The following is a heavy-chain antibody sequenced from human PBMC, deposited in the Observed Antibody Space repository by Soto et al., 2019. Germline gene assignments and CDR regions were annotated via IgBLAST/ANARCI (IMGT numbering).Heavy chain of an antibody. J-gene: IGHJ4*02. CDR3: ASVTFGGIVLAH. Sequence: SETLSLTCTVSAASFSKYYWTWIRQPPGKGLEWIGYIYFNGNTKYNPSLEGRLTISIDTSKKEFSLKLTPVTAADEAVYYCASVTFGGIVLAHWGQGTLVTVSS. V-gene: IGHV4-59*01. D-gene: IGHD3-16*01. CDR1: AASFSKYY. CDR2: IYFNGNT.